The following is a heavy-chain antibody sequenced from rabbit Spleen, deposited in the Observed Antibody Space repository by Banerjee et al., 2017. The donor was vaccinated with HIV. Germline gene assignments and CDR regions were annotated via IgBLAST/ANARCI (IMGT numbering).Heavy chain of an antibody. V-gene: IGHV1S40*01. Sequence: QSLEESGGGLVKPEGSLTLTCKTSGFDLNNYNYICWVRQAPGKGLEWIACIYGGRSGSTYYASWAKGRFTISRTSSTTVTLRMTSLTAADRAAYFCARDLVGVIGWNFYLWGQGTLVTVS. CDR2: IYGGRSGST. CDR3: ARDLVGVIGWNFYL. J-gene: IGHJ4*01. CDR1: GFDLNNYNY. D-gene: IGHD1-1*01.